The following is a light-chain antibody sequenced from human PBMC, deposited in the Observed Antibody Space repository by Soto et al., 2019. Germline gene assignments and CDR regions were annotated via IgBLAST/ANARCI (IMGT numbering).Light chain of an antibody. CDR2: AAF. Sequence: DIQMTQSPSSLSASVGDRVTITCRASQSISTYLNWYQQKPGKAPKLLISAAFSLQSGVPSRFSGSGSGTDFTLTISSLQPEDFATYYCQQSYSSLFTFGPGTKVDIK. CDR1: QSISTY. CDR3: QQSYSSLFT. V-gene: IGKV1-39*01. J-gene: IGKJ3*01.